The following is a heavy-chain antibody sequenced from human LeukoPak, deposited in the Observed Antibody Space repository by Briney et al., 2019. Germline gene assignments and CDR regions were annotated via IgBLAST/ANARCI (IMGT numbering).Heavy chain of an antibody. CDR2: IRSKAYGGTT. Sequence: GGSLRLSCTASGFTFGDYAMSWVRQAPGKGLEWVGFIRSKAYGGTTGYAASVKGRFTISRDDSKSIAYLQMNSLRTEDTAVYYCTRDKGIAAAHDYWGQGTLVTVSS. D-gene: IGHD6-13*01. CDR3: TRDKGIAAAHDY. J-gene: IGHJ4*02. V-gene: IGHV3-49*04. CDR1: GFTFGDYA.